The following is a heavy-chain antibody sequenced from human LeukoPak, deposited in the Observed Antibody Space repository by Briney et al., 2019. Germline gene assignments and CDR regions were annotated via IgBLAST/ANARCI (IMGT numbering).Heavy chain of an antibody. CDR1: GGSISSGGYS. V-gene: IGHV4-30-2*01. CDR3: ARGGYRSSSDFDY. CDR2: IYHSGST. J-gene: IGHJ4*02. D-gene: IGHD6-13*01. Sequence: PSETLSLTCAVSGGSISSGGYSWSWIRRPPGKGLEWIGYIYHSGSTYYNPSLKSRVTISVDRSKTQFSLKLSSVTAADTAVYYCARGGYRSSSDFDYWGQGTLVTVSS.